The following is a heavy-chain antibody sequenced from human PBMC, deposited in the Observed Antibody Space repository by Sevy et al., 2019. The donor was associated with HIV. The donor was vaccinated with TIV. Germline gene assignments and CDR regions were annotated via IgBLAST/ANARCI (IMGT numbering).Heavy chain of an antibody. D-gene: IGHD3-10*01. CDR1: GFTISNYY. CDR2: MSGNGSTI. V-gene: IGHV3-11*04. Sequence: GGSLRLSCAASGFTISNYYMSWIRQAPGKGLEWVSYMSGNGSTIYYADSVKGRFTISRDNARISLYLQMDSLRAEDTALYYCARDLWCGGFWENGFDLWGQGSLVTVSS. J-gene: IGHJ5*02. CDR3: ARDLWCGGFWENGFDL.